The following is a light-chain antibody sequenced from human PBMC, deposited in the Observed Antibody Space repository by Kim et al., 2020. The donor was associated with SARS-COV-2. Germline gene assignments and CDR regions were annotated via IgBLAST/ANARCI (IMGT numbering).Light chain of an antibody. CDR2: DAS. Sequence: EIVLTQSPATLSLSPGERATLSCRASQSVSSYLAWYQQKPGQAPRLLIYDASNRATGIPARFSGSGSGTDFTLTIGSLEPEDFAVYYCQQRSNWSSITFGGGTKLEI. V-gene: IGKV3-11*01. J-gene: IGKJ4*01. CDR1: QSVSSY. CDR3: QQRSNWSSIT.